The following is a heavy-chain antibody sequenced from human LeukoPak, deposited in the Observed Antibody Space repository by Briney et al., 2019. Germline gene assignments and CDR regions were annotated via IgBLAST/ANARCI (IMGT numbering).Heavy chain of an antibody. V-gene: IGHV3-23*01. CDR1: GFTFSSYA. CDR2: ITGGGNII. Sequence: GGSLRLSCAVSGFTFSSYAMSWVRQAPGKGLECVSIITGGGNIIYYAGSVKGRLTISRDNSKNTVYLQMNSLRAEDTAVYYCARDGYCSGGSCYYYGMDVWGQGTTVTLSS. J-gene: IGHJ6*02. CDR3: ARDGYCSGGSCYYYGMDV. D-gene: IGHD2-15*01.